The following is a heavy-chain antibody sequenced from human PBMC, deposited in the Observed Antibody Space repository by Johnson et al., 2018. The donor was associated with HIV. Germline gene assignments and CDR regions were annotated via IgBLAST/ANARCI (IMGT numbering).Heavy chain of an antibody. CDR3: AKEEAAGPYDAFDI. V-gene: IGHV3-30*02. CDR1: GFTFNNAW. J-gene: IGHJ3*02. Sequence: VLLVESGGALIQPGGSLRLSCAASGFTFNNAWMNWVRQTPGKGLEWVAFIRYDGSNKYYADSVKGRFTISRDNSKNTLYLQMNSLRAEETALYYCAKEEAAGPYDAFDIWGQGTMVTVSS. CDR2: IRYDGSNK. D-gene: IGHD6-13*01.